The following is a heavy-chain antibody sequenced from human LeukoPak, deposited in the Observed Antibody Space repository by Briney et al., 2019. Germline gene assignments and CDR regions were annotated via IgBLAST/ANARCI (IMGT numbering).Heavy chain of an antibody. V-gene: IGHV3-48*01. J-gene: IGHJ4*02. CDR3: AKPAISSSGWYYDY. D-gene: IGHD6-19*01. CDR2: ISSSSSTI. Sequence: SGGSLRLSCAVSGFSFSTYTMNWVRQAPRKGLEWVSYISSSSSTIYYADSVRGRFTISRDNAKNSLYLQMNSLRAEDTAVYYCAKPAISSSGWYYDYWGQGTLVTVSS. CDR1: GFSFSTYT.